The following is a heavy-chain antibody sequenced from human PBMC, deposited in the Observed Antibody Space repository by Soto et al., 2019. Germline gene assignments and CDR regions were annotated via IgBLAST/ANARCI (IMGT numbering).Heavy chain of an antibody. D-gene: IGHD3-3*01. CDR2: INPYTGGT. CDR1: GYTFTGYY. CDR3: ARDHQGITSFGRSSYGMDV. Sequence: ASVKVSCKASGYTFTGYYMHWVRQAPGQGLEWMGWINPYTGGTKYAQKFQGWVTMTRDTSINTAYMELSRLKSDDTAVYYCARDHQGITSFGRSSYGMDVWGLGTTVTVSS. J-gene: IGHJ6*02. V-gene: IGHV1-2*04.